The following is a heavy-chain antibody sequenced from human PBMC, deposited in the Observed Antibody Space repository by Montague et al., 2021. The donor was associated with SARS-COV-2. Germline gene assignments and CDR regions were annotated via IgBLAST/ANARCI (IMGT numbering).Heavy chain of an antibody. Sequence: SETLSLTCTVSGGSITRNYYWGWIRQPPGKGLEWVGNIYYSGTTFINPSLKSRVTISVDASKNQFSLNLTSVTAADTVVYYCARPLVRGVPKAFDIWGQGALVIV. CDR1: GGSITRNYY. CDR3: ARPLVRGVPKAFDI. V-gene: IGHV4-39*01. CDR2: IYYSGTT. J-gene: IGHJ3*02. D-gene: IGHD3-10*01.